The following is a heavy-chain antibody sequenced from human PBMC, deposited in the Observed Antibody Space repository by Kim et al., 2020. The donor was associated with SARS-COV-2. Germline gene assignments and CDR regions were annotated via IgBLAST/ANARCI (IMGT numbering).Heavy chain of an antibody. D-gene: IGHD6-13*01. J-gene: IGHJ4*02. V-gene: IGHV3-11*01. Sequence: TIYAAGPGKGRFTISRDNAKNTLYLQMNTLTAEDTAVYYCARVSSSWSIRWGQGTLVTVSS. CDR3: ARVSSSWSIR. CDR2: TI.